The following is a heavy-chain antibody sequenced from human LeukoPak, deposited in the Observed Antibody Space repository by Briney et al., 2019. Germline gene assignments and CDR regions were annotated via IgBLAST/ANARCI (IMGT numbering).Heavy chain of an antibody. CDR2: IYYSGST. CDR3: ASLFGDYSWFDP. J-gene: IGHJ5*02. CDR1: GGSISSGGYY. D-gene: IGHD4-17*01. V-gene: IGHV4-31*03. Sequence: SETLSLTCTVSGGSISSGGYYWSWIRQHPGKGLEWIGYIYYSGSTYYNPSLKSRVTISVDTSKNQFSLKLSSVTAADTAVYYCASLFGDYSWFDPWGQGTLVTVSS.